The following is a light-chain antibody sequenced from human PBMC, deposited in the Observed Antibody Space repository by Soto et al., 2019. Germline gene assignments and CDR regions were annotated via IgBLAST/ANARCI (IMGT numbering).Light chain of an antibody. CDR3: QQFDSYPLT. Sequence: DIQLTQSPSFLSASVGGRVTITCRASQGISSDLAWYQQKPGKAPKLLIYPASTLQSGVPSRFSGSGTGTEFTLTIISLQPEDFATYYCQQFDSYPLTFGQGTRLEIK. CDR1: QGISSD. J-gene: IGKJ5*01. CDR2: PAS. V-gene: IGKV1-9*01.